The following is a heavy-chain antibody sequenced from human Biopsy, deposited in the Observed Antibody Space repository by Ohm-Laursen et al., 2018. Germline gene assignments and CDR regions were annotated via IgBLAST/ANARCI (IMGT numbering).Heavy chain of an antibody. J-gene: IGHJ6*02. Sequence: GSLRLSCSASGFSFSTYGIYWVRQAPGKGLEWVSYISSGGTTIYYADSVKGRFTISRDNAKNSLYLQMNSLRADDTAVYYCARDTRWSPYHMDVWGQGTTVTVSS. D-gene: IGHD4-23*01. CDR2: ISSGGTTI. CDR3: ARDTRWSPYHMDV. CDR1: GFSFSTYG. V-gene: IGHV3-48*03.